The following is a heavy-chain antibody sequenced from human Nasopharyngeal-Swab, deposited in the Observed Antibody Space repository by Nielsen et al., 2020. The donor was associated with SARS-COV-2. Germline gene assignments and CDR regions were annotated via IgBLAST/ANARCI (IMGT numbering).Heavy chain of an antibody. CDR2: IYYSGST. D-gene: IGHD6-19*01. J-gene: IGHJ4*02. CDR3: ASRIAVASGHYRPFDY. Sequence: RQAPGKGLEWIGSIYYSGSTYYNPSLSSRVTISVDTSKNHFSLMLSSVTAPDTAVYYCASRIAVASGHYRPFDYWGQGTLVTVSS. V-gene: IGHV4-39*02.